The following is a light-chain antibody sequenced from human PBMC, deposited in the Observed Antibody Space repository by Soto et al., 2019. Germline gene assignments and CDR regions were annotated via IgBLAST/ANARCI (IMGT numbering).Light chain of an antibody. V-gene: IGKV1-5*03. CDR3: QQYNSFTWT. J-gene: IGKJ1*01. CDR2: KAS. Sequence: DIQMTQSPSTLSASVGDRVTIPCRASQSISSWLAWYQQKPGKAPKGLMYKASSLESGVPSRFSGSGAGTEFTLTISSLQPDDFATYYCQQYNSFTWTFGQGTKVDIK. CDR1: QSISSW.